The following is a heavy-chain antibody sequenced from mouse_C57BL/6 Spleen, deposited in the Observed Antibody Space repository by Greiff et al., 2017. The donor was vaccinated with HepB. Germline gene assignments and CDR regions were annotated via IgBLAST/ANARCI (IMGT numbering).Heavy chain of an antibody. Sequence: EVQLMESGGGLVKPGGSLKLSCAASGFTFSSYAMSWVRQTPEKRLEWVATISDGGSYTYYPDNVKGRFTISRDNAKNNLYLQMSHLKSEDTAMYYCARVPNWSWFAYWGQGTLVTVSA. V-gene: IGHV5-4*01. CDR3: ARVPNWSWFAY. J-gene: IGHJ3*01. D-gene: IGHD4-1*01. CDR2: ISDGGSYT. CDR1: GFTFSSYA.